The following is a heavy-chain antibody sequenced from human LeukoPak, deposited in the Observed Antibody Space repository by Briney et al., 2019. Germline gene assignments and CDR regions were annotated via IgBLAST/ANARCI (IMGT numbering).Heavy chain of an antibody. CDR1: GGSFSGYY. V-gene: IGHV4-34*01. Sequence: SETLSLTCAVYGGSFSGYYWSWIRQPPGKGLEWIGEINHSGSTNYNPSLKSRVTISVDTSKNQFSLKLSSVTAADTAVYYCARLKRGGTSIRGVDYWGQGTLVTVSS. CDR2: INHSGST. J-gene: IGHJ4*02. CDR3: ARLKRGGTSIRGVDY. D-gene: IGHD1-1*01.